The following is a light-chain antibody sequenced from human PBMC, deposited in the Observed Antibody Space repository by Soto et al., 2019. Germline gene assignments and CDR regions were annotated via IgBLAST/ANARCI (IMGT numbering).Light chain of an antibody. CDR1: QSISSY. CDR2: GAS. V-gene: IGKV3-11*01. CDR3: QQRSNWPPIT. J-gene: IGKJ5*01. Sequence: EIVLTQSPATLSLSPGERATLSCRASQSISSYLAWYQQKPGQAPRLLIYGASTRATDVPDRFSGSGSGTDFTLTISSLEPEDFAVYYCQQRSNWPPITFGQGTRLEIK.